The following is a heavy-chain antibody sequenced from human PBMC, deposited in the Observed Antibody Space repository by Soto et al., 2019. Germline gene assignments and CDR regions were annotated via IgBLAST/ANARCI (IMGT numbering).Heavy chain of an antibody. CDR1: GFSLSTSGVS. D-gene: IGHD3-10*01. CDR2: IYGDGNK. J-gene: IGHJ4*02. CDR3: AHRHGSSGSYYFDY. V-gene: IGHV2-5*02. Sequence: QITLKESGPTLVKPTQTLTLTCTFSGFSLSTSGVSVAWIRQPPGKALEWLALIYGDGNKRYSPSLESRLTITKDTSKTQVVLTMTYMDPVDTATYYCAHRHGSSGSYYFDYWGPGTLVTVSS.